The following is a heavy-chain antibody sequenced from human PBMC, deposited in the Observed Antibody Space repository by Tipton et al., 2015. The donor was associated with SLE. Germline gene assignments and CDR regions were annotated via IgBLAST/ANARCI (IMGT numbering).Heavy chain of an antibody. V-gene: IGHV1-46*01. CDR1: GYTFTSYY. CDR3: ASGGYDSYYYYGMDV. CDR2: INPSGGST. Sequence: QSGAEVKKPGASVKVSCKASGYTFTSYYMHWVRQAPGQGLEWMGIINPSGGSTSYAQKFQGRVTMTRDTSTSTVYMELSSLRSEDTAVYYCASGGYDSYYYYGMDVWGQGTTVTVSS. J-gene: IGHJ6*02. D-gene: IGHD5-12*01.